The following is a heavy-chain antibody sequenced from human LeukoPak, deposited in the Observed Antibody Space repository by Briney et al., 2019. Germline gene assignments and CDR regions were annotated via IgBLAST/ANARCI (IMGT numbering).Heavy chain of an antibody. V-gene: IGHV4-39*01. CDR1: GGSISSSSYY. CDR3: ARQSPRITMIVG. D-gene: IGHD3-22*01. CDR2: IYYSGST. Sequence: PSETLSLTCTVSGGSISSSSYYRGWIRQPPGKGLEWIGSIYYSGSTYYNPSLKSRVTISVDTSKNQFSLKLSSVTAADTAVYYCARQSPRITMIVGWGQGTLVTVSS. J-gene: IGHJ4*02.